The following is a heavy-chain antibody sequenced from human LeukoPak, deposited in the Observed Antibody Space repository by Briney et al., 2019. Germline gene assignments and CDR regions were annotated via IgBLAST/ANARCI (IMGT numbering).Heavy chain of an antibody. CDR2: ISSSSSTI. D-gene: IGHD1-26*01. V-gene: IGHV3-48*04. CDR1: GFTFSSYS. CDR3: ARDRGGSYSAIDY. Sequence: GGSLRLSCAASGFTFSSYSMNWVRQAPGKGLEWVSFISSSSSTIYYADSVKGRFTISRDNAKNSLYLQMDSLRAEDTAVYYCARDRGGSYSAIDYWGQGTLVTVSS. J-gene: IGHJ4*02.